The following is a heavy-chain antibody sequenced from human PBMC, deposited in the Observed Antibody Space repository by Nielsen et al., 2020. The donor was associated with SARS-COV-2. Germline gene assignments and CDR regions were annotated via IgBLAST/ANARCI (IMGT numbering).Heavy chain of an antibody. Sequence: GESLKISCAASGFIFSDYNMNWVRQAPGKGLEWVSFISSRSDYIYYADSMKGRFTNSRDNDKNSLFLQMNRLRVEDTAVYYCSRDGGRRKMFWGDHRVRKDAFDIWGQGTMVTVSS. CDR2: ISSRSDYI. D-gene: IGHD3-16*01. J-gene: IGHJ3*02. CDR3: SRDGGRRKMFWGDHRVRKDAFDI. V-gene: IGHV3-21*01. CDR1: GFIFSDYN.